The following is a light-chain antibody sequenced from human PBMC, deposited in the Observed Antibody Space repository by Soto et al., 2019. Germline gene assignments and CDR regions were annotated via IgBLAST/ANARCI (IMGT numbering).Light chain of an antibody. V-gene: IGKV3-15*01. CDR3: QQYNNWPLALT. CDR1: QSVSSN. Sequence: EIVMTQSPATLSVSPGERATLSCRASQSVSSNLAWYQQKPGQAPRLLIYGASTRATGIPARFSGSGSGTEFTLTISSLQSEDFAVYYCQQYNNWPLALTFGXGT. CDR2: GAS. J-gene: IGKJ4*01.